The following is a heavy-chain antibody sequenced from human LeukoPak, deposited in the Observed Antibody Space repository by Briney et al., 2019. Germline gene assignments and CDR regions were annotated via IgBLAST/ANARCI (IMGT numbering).Heavy chain of an antibody. CDR2: ISISSSYI. CDR1: GFTFSSYS. V-gene: IGHV3-21*01. Sequence: PGGSLRLSCAASGFTFSSYSMNWVRQAPGKGLEWVSSISISSSYIYYADSVKGRFTISRDNAKNSLYLQMNSLRAEDTAVYYCARAKYCSGGSCSFYVSWGQGTLVTVSS. CDR3: ARAKYCSGGSCSFYVS. D-gene: IGHD2-15*01. J-gene: IGHJ5*02.